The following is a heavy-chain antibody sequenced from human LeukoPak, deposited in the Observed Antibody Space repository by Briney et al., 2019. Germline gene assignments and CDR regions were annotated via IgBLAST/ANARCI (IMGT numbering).Heavy chain of an antibody. V-gene: IGHV4-34*01. CDR1: GGSFSGYY. CDR2: INHSGST. D-gene: IGHD6-19*01. J-gene: IGHJ4*02. CDR3: ARAVAASFDY. Sequence: PSETLSLTCAVYGGSFSGYYWSWIRQPPGKGLEWIGEINHSGSTNYNPSLKSRVTISVDTSKNQFSLKLSPVTAADTAVYYCARAVAASFDYWGQGTLVTVSS.